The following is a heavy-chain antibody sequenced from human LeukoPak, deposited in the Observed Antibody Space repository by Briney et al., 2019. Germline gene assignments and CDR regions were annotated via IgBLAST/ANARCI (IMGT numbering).Heavy chain of an antibody. J-gene: IGHJ4*02. Sequence: PGWSLRLSCAASGFTVSSNYMSWVRQAPGRGLEWVSVIYTGGSTYYADSVKGRFTISRDNSKNTLYLQMSSLRAEDTAIYFCARPPYSHYVVPTLWGQGTLVTVSS. CDR2: IYTGGST. CDR3: ARPPYSHYVVPTL. V-gene: IGHV3-53*01. D-gene: IGHD4-11*01. CDR1: GFTVSSNY.